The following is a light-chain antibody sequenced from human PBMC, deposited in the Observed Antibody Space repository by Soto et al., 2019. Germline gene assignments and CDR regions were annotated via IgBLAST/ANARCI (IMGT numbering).Light chain of an antibody. CDR3: QVWDINNVV. J-gene: IGLJ2*01. CDR1: TLGEKY. V-gene: IGLV3-1*01. CDR2: QND. Sequence: SYELTQPPSVSVYPGQTDSITCSADTLGEKYASWYQQKSGQSPVLVIYQNDKRPSGMPERFSGSNSRNTATLTISGTQAMDEADFYCQVWDINNVVFGGGTKLTVL.